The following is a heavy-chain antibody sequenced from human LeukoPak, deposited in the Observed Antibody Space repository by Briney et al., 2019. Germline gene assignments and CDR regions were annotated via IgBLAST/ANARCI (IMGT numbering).Heavy chain of an antibody. CDR2: IYYSGST. CDR1: GGSISSGDYY. J-gene: IGHJ6*02. CDR3: ARDETYYYGSGSYYYYYYGMDV. D-gene: IGHD3-10*01. Sequence: PSQTLSLTCTVSGGSISSGDYYWSWIRQPPGKGLEWIGYIYYSGSTNYNPSLKSRVTISVDTSKNQFSLKLSSVTAADTAVYYCARDETYYYGSGSYYYYYYGMDVWGQGTTVTVSS. V-gene: IGHV4-30-4*01.